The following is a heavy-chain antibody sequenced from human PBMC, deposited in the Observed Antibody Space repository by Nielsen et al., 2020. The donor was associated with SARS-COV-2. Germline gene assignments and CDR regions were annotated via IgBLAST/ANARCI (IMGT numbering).Heavy chain of an antibody. CDR1: GFTFSSYA. CDR3: AKDGARGDYGYFDY. J-gene: IGHJ4*02. V-gene: IGHV3-23*01. CDR2: ISGSGGST. Sequence: GESLKISCAASGFTFSSYAMSWVRQAPGKGLEWVSAISGSGGSTYYADSVKGRFTISSDNSKNTLYLQMNSLRAEDTAVYYCAKDGARGDYGYFDYWGQGTLVTVSS. D-gene: IGHD4-17*01.